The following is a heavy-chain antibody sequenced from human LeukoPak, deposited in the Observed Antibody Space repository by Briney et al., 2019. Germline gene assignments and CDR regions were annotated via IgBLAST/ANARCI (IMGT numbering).Heavy chain of an antibody. CDR1: GYTFTGYY. V-gene: IGHV1-2*02. CDR3: ARIVVVTASIDY. J-gene: IGHJ4*02. CDR2: NNPNSGGT. Sequence: ASVKVSCKASGYTFTGYYMHWVRQAPGQGLEWMGWNNPNSGGTNYAQKFQGRVTMTRDTSISTAYMELSRLRSDDTAVYYCARIVVVTASIDYWGQGTLVTVSS. D-gene: IGHD2-21*02.